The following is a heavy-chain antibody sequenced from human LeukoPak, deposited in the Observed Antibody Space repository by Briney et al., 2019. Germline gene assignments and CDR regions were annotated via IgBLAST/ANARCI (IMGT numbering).Heavy chain of an antibody. J-gene: IGHJ6*03. Sequence: GGSLRLSCAASGFAFSSFAMGWVRQSQGKGLEWLSTINGGGNTTFYADSVKGRFTISRDNSKNTLYLHMDGLRPDDTAIYYCTKELHVAVAVADYYYFYMDVWGRGTAVSVSS. CDR3: TKELHVAVAVADYYYFYMDV. CDR1: GFAFSSFA. CDR2: INGGGNTT. D-gene: IGHD6-19*01. V-gene: IGHV3-23*01.